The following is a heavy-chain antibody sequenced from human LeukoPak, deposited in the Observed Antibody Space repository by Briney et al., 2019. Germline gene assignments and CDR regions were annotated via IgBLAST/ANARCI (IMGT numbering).Heavy chain of an antibody. CDR2: IYYSGST. CDR3: ARSLVRGVTPLYYFDY. V-gene: IGHV4-38-2*02. Sequence: SETLSLTCTVSGYSISSGYYWGWIRQPPGKGLEWIGSIYYSGSTYYNPSLKSRVTISVDTSKNQFSLKLSSVTAADTAVYYCARSLVRGVTPLYYFDYWGQGTLVTVSS. J-gene: IGHJ4*02. CDR1: GYSISSGYY. D-gene: IGHD3-10*01.